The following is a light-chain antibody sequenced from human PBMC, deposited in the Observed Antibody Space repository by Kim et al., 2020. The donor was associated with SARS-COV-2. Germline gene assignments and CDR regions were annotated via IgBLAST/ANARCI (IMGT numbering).Light chain of an antibody. Sequence: VTLTCTRGGGHSSYAIAWHQQQPEKGPRYVMKLNSDGSHRRGDGVPDRFSGSSSGAGRSLTISSLQSEDEADYYCQTWGTGIHVVFGGGTQLTVL. CDR3: QTWGTGIHVV. J-gene: IGLJ2*01. CDR1: GGHSSYA. V-gene: IGLV4-69*01. CDR2: LNSDGSH.